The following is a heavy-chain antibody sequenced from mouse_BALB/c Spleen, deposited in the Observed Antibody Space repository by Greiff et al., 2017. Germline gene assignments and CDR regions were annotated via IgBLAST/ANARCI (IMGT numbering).Heavy chain of an antibody. J-gene: IGHJ4*01. V-gene: IGHV3-2*02. CDR3: ARRTGGYAMDY. Sequence: DVKLQESGPGLVKPSQSLSLTCTVIGYSITSDYAWNWIRQFPGNKLEWMGYISYSGSTSYNPSLKSRISITRDTSKNQFFLQLNSVTTEDTATYYCARRTGGYAMDYWGQGTSVTVSS. CDR2: ISYSGST. D-gene: IGHD4-1*01. CDR1: GYSITSDYA.